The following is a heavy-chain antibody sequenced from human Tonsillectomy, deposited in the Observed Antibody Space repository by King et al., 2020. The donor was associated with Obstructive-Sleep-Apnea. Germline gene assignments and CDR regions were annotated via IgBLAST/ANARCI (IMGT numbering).Heavy chain of an antibody. D-gene: IGHD2-15*01. CDR1: GFNFRAYW. Sequence: VQLVGSGGGLVQPGGSLRLSCAASGFNFRAYWMSWVRQTPGKGLEWVANIKEDGSEKFYVESVKGRFTISRDNAKNSVYLQMDSLSADDSGVYYCARSYSNYFDSWGQGTLVTVSS. J-gene: IGHJ4*02. CDR3: ARSYSNYFDS. V-gene: IGHV3-7*01. CDR2: IKEDGSEK.